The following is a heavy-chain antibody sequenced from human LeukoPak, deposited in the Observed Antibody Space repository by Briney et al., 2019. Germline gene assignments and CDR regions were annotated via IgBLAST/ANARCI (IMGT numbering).Heavy chain of an antibody. D-gene: IGHD5-12*01. CDR2: ISGYNGNT. J-gene: IGHJ4*02. CDR3: ARGEPVVATDY. CDR1: GYTFISYG. V-gene: IGHV1-18*01. Sequence: ASVKVSCKASGYTFISYGISWVRQAPGQGLEWMGWISGYNGNTNYAQKFQGRVTMTTDTSTSTAYKELRSLRSDDTAAYYCARGEPVVATDYWGQGTLVTVSS.